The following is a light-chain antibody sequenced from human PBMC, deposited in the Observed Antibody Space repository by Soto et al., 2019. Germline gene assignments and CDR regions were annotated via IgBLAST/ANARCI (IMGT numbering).Light chain of an antibody. Sequence: QSVLTQPASVSGSPGQSITISCTGTSSDVGAYKYVSWYQQHPGKVPKLIIYGVPNRPSGVSNRFSGSKSGNTAFLTISGLQPEDEADYYCSSFTGTTTLDVFXTGTKVTVL. CDR2: GVP. V-gene: IGLV2-14*03. CDR3: SSFTGTTTLDV. J-gene: IGLJ1*01. CDR1: SSDVGAYKY.